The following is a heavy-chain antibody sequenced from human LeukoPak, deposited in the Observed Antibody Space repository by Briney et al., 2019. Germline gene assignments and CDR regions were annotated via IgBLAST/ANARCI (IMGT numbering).Heavy chain of an antibody. CDR2: ISYDGSNK. D-gene: IGHD3-9*01. CDR3: AKGSFRITIVLGDY. Sequence: GGSLRLSCAASGFTFSSYGMHWVRQAPGKGLEWVAVISYDGSNKYYADSVKGRFTISRDNSKNTLYLQMNSLRAEDTAVYYCAKGSFRITIVLGDYWGQGTLVTVSS. J-gene: IGHJ4*02. CDR1: GFTFSSYG. V-gene: IGHV3-30*18.